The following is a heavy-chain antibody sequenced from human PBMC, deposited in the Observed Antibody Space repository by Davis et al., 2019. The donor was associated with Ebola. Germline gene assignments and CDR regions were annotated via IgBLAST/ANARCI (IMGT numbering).Heavy chain of an antibody. Sequence: AASVKVSCKASGYTFTNYGITWVRQAPGQGLEWMGWINPHNGNTNYAQNVQGRVIMTSDTATTTAYMEVGSLRSDDTAVYYCARDLGGMIEALGWFDPWGQGTLVTVSS. CDR2: INPHNGNT. V-gene: IGHV1-18*04. CDR3: ARDLGGMIEALGWFDP. D-gene: IGHD3-22*01. CDR1: GYTFTNYG. J-gene: IGHJ5*02.